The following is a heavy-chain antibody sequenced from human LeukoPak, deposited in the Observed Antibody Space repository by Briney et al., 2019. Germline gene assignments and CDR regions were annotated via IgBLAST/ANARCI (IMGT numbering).Heavy chain of an antibody. CDR2: IYYSGST. CDR1: GDSISSGNYY. V-gene: IGHV4-30-4*01. CDR3: ARDHSCSGGSCYQGNWFDP. J-gene: IGHJ5*02. D-gene: IGHD2-15*01. Sequence: PSETLSLTCTVSGDSISSGNYYWTWIRQPPGKGLEWIGYIYYSGSTFYNSSLKSRVTISVDTSKNEFSLKLSSVTAADTAVYYCARDHSCSGGSCYQGNWFDPWGQGTLVTVSS.